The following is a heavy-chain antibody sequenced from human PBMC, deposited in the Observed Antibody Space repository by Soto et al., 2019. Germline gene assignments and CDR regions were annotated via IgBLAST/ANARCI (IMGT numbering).Heavy chain of an antibody. Sequence: QITLKESGPTLVKPTQTLTLTCTFSGFSLSTHGVGVGWVRQPAGKALEWLALIYWDDDKRYSASLNSRLTXXKXPSKNQVVRTMTNMDPVDTATYYCAHALLYCTGGSCSTWFDSWGQGTLVTVSS. J-gene: IGHJ5*01. D-gene: IGHD2-15*01. CDR1: GFSLSTHGVG. CDR2: IYWDDDK. CDR3: AHALLYCTGGSCSTWFDS. V-gene: IGHV2-5*02.